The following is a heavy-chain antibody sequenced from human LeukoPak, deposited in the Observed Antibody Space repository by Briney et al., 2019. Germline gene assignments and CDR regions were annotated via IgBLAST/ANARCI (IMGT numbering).Heavy chain of an antibody. D-gene: IGHD2-2*01. J-gene: IGHJ5*02. CDR1: GGSMISTNYY. CDR2: ISYIGAT. V-gene: IGHV4-39*07. CDR3: ARAHSCSSTSCSNWFDP. Sequence: SETLSLTCTVSGGSMISTNYYWGWTRQPPGKGLEWFGSISYIGATSYNPSLRGRVTISIDTSKNQFSLKLNSVTAADTAVYYCARAHSCSSTSCSNWFDPWGQGTLVTVSS.